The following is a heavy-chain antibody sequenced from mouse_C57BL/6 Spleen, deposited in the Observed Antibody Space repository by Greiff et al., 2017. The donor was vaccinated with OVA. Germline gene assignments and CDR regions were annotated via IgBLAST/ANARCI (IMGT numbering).Heavy chain of an antibody. CDR3: ARGNDGYYVLDY. CDR1: GYTFTSYW. D-gene: IGHD2-3*01. Sequence: QVQLQQSGAELVMPGASVKLSCKASGYTFTSYWMHWVKQRPGQGLEWIGELDPSDSYTNYNQKFKGKATLTVDKSSSTAYMQLSSLTSEDSAVYYCARGNDGYYVLDYWGQGTTLTVSS. J-gene: IGHJ2*01. CDR2: LDPSDSYT. V-gene: IGHV1-69*01.